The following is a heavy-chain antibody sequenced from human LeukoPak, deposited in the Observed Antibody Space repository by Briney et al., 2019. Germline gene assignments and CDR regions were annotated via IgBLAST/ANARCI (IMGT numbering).Heavy chain of an antibody. CDR2: IRYDGSNK. CDR1: GFTFSSYG. J-gene: IGHJ4*02. V-gene: IGHV3-30*02. D-gene: IGHD2-2*01. Sequence: PGGSLRLSCAASGFTFSSYGMHWVRQAPGKGLEWVAFIRYDGSNKYYADSVKGRFTISRDNSKNTLYLQMNSLRAEDTAVYYCAKSPGVPAASFFDYWGQGTLVTVSS. CDR3: AKSPGVPAASFFDY.